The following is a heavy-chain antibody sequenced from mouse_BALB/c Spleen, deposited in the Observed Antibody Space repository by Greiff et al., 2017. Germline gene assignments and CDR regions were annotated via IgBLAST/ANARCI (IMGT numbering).Heavy chain of an antibody. J-gene: IGHJ4*01. CDR2: ISYDGSN. CDR1: GYSITSGYY. Sequence: EVQLQESGPGLVKPSQSLSLTCSVTGYSITSGYYWNWIRQFPGNKLEWMGYISYDGSNNYNPSLKNRISITRDTSKNQFFLKLNSVTTEDTATYYCAREEYYGPNYYAMDYWGQGTSVTVSS. D-gene: IGHD1-1*01. V-gene: IGHV3-6*02. CDR3: AREEYYGPNYYAMDY.